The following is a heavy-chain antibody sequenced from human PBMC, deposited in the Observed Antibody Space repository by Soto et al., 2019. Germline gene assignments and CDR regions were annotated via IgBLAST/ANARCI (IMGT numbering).Heavy chain of an antibody. D-gene: IGHD2-8*02. CDR3: TGEVASGY. V-gene: IGHV3-30*03. J-gene: IGHJ4*02. CDR2: ISRDGSTK. Sequence: QVQLVESGGGVVQPGRSLRLSCAGSGFTFSSKGMHWVRQAPGKGLEWVAVISRDGSTKYYADSVKGRFSISRDSSKNTLYLEMNSLRADDTAVYYCTGEVASGYWGQGTLVTVSS. CDR1: GFTFSSKG.